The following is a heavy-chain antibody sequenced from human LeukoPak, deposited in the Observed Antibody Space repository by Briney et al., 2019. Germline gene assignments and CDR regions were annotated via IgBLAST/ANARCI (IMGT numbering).Heavy chain of an antibody. Sequence: ASVKVSCKASGYTFTNYGVSWVRQAPGQGLEWMGWISAYNGYTNYAQKFQFRVTMTTDTSTSTAYMELRSLTSDDTAVYYCARVEKADYGDYLGFWGQGTLVTVSS. D-gene: IGHD4-17*01. J-gene: IGHJ4*02. V-gene: IGHV1-18*01. CDR3: ARVEKADYGDYLGF. CDR2: ISAYNGYT. CDR1: GYTFTNYG.